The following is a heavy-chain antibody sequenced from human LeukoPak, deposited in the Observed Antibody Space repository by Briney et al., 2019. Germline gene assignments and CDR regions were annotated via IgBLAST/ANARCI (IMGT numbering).Heavy chain of an antibody. D-gene: IGHD2-2*01. CDR2: ITGSGGST. V-gene: IGHV3-23*01. CDR3: AKAPTGYCSSTSCSRNWFDP. Sequence: GGSLRLSCAASGFTFSSYAMSWVRQAPGKGLEWVSAITGSGGSTYYADSVKGRFTISRDNAKNSLYLQMNSLRAEDTAVYYCAKAPTGYCSSTSCSRNWFDPWGQGTLVTVSS. J-gene: IGHJ5*02. CDR1: GFTFSSYA.